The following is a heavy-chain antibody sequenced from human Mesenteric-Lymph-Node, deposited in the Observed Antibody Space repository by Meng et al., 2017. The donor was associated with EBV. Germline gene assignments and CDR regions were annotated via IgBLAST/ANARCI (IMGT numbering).Heavy chain of an antibody. CDR3: ARPRIRYGSGSYYY. CDR1: GGSFSDYF. V-gene: IGHV4-34*01. Sequence: VQLQRWGAGLLKPSETLSLTCAVHGGSFSDYFWTWIRQSPGKGLEWVGEINHSGSTKYNPSLKSRVTISVDTSKNQISLNLNSVTAADTAVYYCARPRIRYGSGSYYYWGQGTLVTVSS. D-gene: IGHD3-10*01. CDR2: INHSGST. J-gene: IGHJ4*02.